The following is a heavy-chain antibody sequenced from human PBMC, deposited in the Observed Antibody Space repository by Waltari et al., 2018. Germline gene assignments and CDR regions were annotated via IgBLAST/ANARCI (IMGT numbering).Heavy chain of an antibody. CDR2: IIPIFGTA. Sequence: QVQLVQSGAEVKKPGSSVKVSCKASGGTFSSYAISWVRQAPGQGLEWMGGIIPIFGTANYAQNFQGRVTITADESTSTAYMELSSLRSEDTAVYYCAMRPPEDSSGYYGDFDPWGQGTLVTVSS. J-gene: IGHJ5*02. V-gene: IGHV1-69*12. CDR1: GGTFSSYA. CDR3: AMRPPEDSSGYYGDFDP. D-gene: IGHD3-22*01.